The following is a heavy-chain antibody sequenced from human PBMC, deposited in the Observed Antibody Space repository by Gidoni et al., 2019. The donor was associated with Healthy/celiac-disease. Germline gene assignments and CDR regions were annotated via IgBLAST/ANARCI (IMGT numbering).Heavy chain of an antibody. Sequence: SGFTFSSYAMSWVRQARGKGLEWVSAISCSGGSTYYADSVKGRFTISRDNSKNTLYLQMNSLRAEDTAVYYCAKDQAAAATPFDYWGQGTLVTVSS. V-gene: IGHV3-23*01. CDR1: GFTFSSYA. CDR2: ISCSGGST. CDR3: AKDQAAAATPFDY. D-gene: IGHD6-25*01. J-gene: IGHJ4*02.